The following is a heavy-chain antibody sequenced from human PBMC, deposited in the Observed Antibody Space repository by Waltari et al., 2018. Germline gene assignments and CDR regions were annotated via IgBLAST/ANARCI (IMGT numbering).Heavy chain of an antibody. Sequence: QEQLQESGPGLVQPSETLSLTCSVSGVSLSNYSWRWIRQPAGKGLEWIGRIYTSVSANYSTSLKSRVTMAVDTSKNQFSLKLNSVTAADTAVYYCAREVRRDGFNYLDYGGQGTLVTVSS. CDR1: GVSLSNYS. CDR2: IYTSVSA. CDR3: AREVRRDGFNYLDY. D-gene: IGHD5-12*01. J-gene: IGHJ4*02. V-gene: IGHV4-4*07.